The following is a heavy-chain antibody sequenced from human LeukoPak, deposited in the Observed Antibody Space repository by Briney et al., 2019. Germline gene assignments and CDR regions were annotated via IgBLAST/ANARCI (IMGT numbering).Heavy chain of an antibody. J-gene: IGHJ6*02. V-gene: IGHV3-66*01. Sequence: PGGSLRLSCAASGFTVSSNYMSWVRQAPGKGLGWVSVIYSGGSTYYADSVKGRFTISRDNSKNTLYLQMNSLRAEDTAVYYCATSMVRGVIIYYYYGMDVWGQGTTVTVSS. CDR3: ATSMVRGVIIYYYYGMDV. CDR1: GFTVSSNY. D-gene: IGHD3-10*01. CDR2: IYSGGST.